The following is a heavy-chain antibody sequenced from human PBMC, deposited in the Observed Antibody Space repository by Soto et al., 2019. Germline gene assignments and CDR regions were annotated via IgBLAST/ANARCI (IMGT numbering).Heavy chain of an antibody. Sequence: SVKVSCKASGGTFSSYTISWVRQAPGQGLEWMGRIIPILGIANYAQKFQGRVTITADKSTSTAYMELSSLRSEDTAVYYCARAEQLYCSGGSCYSHYYYYYGMDVWGQGTTVTVSS. CDR1: GGTFSSYT. CDR3: ARAEQLYCSGGSCYSHYYYYYGMDV. V-gene: IGHV1-69*02. J-gene: IGHJ6*02. CDR2: IIPILGIA. D-gene: IGHD2-15*01.